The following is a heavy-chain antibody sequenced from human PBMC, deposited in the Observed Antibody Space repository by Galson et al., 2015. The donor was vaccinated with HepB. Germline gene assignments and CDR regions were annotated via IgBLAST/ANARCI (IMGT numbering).Heavy chain of an antibody. CDR3: ARRLSVAYDRGLYSYFGMDV. CDR1: GYDFTGYW. V-gene: IGHV5-51*01. D-gene: IGHD6-19*01. J-gene: IGHJ6*02. Sequence: QSGAEVKKPGESLRISCKVSGYDFTGYWIAWVRQMSGKGLEWMGIIYPDDSDTKYSPSLQGHVTFSVDKAISTAYLQWGSLRASDTAIYYCARRLSVAYDRGLYSYFGMDVWGQGTTVTVSS. CDR2: IYPDDSDT.